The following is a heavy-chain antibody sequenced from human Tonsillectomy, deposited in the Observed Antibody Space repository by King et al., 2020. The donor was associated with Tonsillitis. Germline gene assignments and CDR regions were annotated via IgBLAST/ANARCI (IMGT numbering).Heavy chain of an antibody. V-gene: IGHV3-30*02. D-gene: IGHD6-19*01. J-gene: IGHJ4*02. Sequence: QLVQSGGGVVQPGGSLRLSCAASGFTFSSYGMHWVRQAPGKGLEWVAFIWYDGSNKYYADSVKGRFTISRDNSKNTLYLQMNSLRAEDTAVYYCAKDPASYSSGWYWYFDYWGQGTLVTVSS. CDR3: AKDPASYSSGWYWYFDY. CDR1: GFTFSSYG. CDR2: IWYDGSNK.